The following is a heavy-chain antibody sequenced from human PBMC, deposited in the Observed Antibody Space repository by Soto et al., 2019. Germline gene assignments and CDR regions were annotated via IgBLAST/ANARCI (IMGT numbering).Heavy chain of an antibody. J-gene: IGHJ4*02. D-gene: IGHD6-19*01. V-gene: IGHV1-69*13. CDR1: GGTFSSYA. Sequence: ASVKVSCKASGGTFSSYAISWVRQAPGQGLEWMGGIIPIFGTANYAQKFQGRVTITADESTSTAYMELSSLRSEDTAVYYCASHSGWYPDGDYWGQGTLVTVSS. CDR2: IIPIFGTA. CDR3: ASHSGWYPDGDY.